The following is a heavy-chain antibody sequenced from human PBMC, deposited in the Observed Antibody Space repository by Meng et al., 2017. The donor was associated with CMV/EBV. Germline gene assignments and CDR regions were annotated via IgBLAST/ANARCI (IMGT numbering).Heavy chain of an antibody. J-gene: IGHJ3*02. V-gene: IGHV4-59*01. D-gene: IGHD3-22*01. Sequence: GSLRLSCTVSAGSISSYYWSWIRQPPGKGLEWIGYIYYSGSTNYNPSLKSRVTISVDTSKNQFSLKLSSVTAADTAVYYCARRTMIDAFDIWGQGTMVTVSS. CDR3: ARRTMIDAFDI. CDR2: IYYSGST. CDR1: AGSISSYY.